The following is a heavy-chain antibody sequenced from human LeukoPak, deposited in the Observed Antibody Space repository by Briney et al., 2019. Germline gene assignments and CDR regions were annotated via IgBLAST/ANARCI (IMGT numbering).Heavy chain of an antibody. Sequence: PGGSLRLSCAASGFTFDDYGMSWVRQAPGKGLEWVSGINWNGGSTGYADSVKGRFTISRDNAKNSLYLQMNSLRAEDTALYYCARDNAEYSGYDFDYWGQGTLVTVSS. CDR2: INWNGGST. CDR1: GFTFDDYG. V-gene: IGHV3-20*04. CDR3: ARDNAEYSGYDFDY. D-gene: IGHD5-12*01. J-gene: IGHJ4*02.